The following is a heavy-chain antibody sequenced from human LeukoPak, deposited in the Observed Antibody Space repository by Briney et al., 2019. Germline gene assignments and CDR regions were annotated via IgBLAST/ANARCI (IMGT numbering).Heavy chain of an antibody. Sequence: GASVKVSCKASGYTFTGYYMHWVRQAPGQGLEWMGWINPNSGGTNYAQKFQGRVTMTRDTSISTAYMELSRLRSDDTAVYYRARESGWEQRVYFDYWGQGTLVTVSS. D-gene: IGHD1-26*01. J-gene: IGHJ4*02. CDR2: INPNSGGT. V-gene: IGHV1-2*02. CDR1: GYTFTGYY. CDR3: ARESGWEQRVYFDY.